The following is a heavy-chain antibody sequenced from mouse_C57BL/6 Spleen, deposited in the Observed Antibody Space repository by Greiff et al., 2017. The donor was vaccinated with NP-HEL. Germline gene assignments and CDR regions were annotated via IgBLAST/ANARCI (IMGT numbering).Heavy chain of an antibody. Sequence: VQLQQSGAELVRPGASVTLSCKASGSTFPDYEMHWVKQTPVHGLEWIGAIDPETGGTAYNQKFKGKAILTADKSSSTAYMELRSLTSEDSAVYYCTIRRDYWGQGTTLTVSS. CDR1: GSTFPDYE. V-gene: IGHV1-15*01. CDR2: IDPETGGT. D-gene: IGHD2-12*01. CDR3: TIRRDY. J-gene: IGHJ2*01.